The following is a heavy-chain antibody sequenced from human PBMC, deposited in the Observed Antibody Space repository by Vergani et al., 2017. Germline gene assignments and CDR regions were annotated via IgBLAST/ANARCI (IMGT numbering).Heavy chain of an antibody. V-gene: IGHV4-39*02. D-gene: IGHD5-18*01. Sequence: QLQLQESGPGLVKPSETLSLTCTVSGGSISSSSYYWGWIRQPPGKGLEWIGSIYYSGSTYYNPSLKSRVTISVDTSKNQFSLKLSSVTAADTAVYYCAREGPWIQLWSFDYWGQGTLVTVSS. CDR2: IYYSGST. J-gene: IGHJ4*02. CDR3: AREGPWIQLWSFDY. CDR1: GGSISSSSYY.